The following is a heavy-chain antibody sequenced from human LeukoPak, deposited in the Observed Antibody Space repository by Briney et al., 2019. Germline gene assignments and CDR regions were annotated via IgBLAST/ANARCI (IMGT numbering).Heavy chain of an antibody. J-gene: IGHJ4*02. CDR1: GFXFDDYA. CDR2: ISGDGDRT. Sequence: GGSLRLSCAAFGFXFDDYAIHWVRQAPGKGLEWVSLISGDGDRTYYADSVKGRFTISRDNSKNSLYLEMNRLRAEDTALYYCGKDKVGAQYYFDYWGQGSLVTVSS. V-gene: IGHV3-43*02. D-gene: IGHD1-26*01. CDR3: GKDKVGAQYYFDY.